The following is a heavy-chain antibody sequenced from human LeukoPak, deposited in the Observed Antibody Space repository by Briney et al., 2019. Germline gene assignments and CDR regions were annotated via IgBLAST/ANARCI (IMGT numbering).Heavy chain of an antibody. D-gene: IGHD3-22*01. CDR2: ISAYNGNT. Sequence: ASVKVSCKSSGYTSSNYGISWVRQAPGQGLEWMGWISAYNGNTNYAQKLQGRVTMTTDTSTSTAYMELRSLRSDDTAVYYCARAKNYYDSSGYYYEFWYFDYWGQGTLVTVSS. CDR1: GYTSSNYG. V-gene: IGHV1-18*01. J-gene: IGHJ4*02. CDR3: ARAKNYYDSSGYYYEFWYFDY.